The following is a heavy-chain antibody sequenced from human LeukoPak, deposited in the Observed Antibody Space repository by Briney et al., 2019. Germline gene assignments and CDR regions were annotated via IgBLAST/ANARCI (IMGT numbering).Heavy chain of an antibody. V-gene: IGHV3-48*03. Sequence: QPGGSLRLSCAGSGFIFSSYEMNWVRQAPGKGLEWVSYISSSSGSKHYGDSVEGRPTISRHTTKNSIYLQMSSRRAEDTAIYYCVRERRQRMTLSMVNLYHYNMDVCGKGAT. CDR1: GFIFSSYE. CDR3: VRERRQRMTLSMVNLYHYNMDV. J-gene: IGHJ6*03. CDR2: ISSSSGSK. D-gene: IGHD5-18*01.